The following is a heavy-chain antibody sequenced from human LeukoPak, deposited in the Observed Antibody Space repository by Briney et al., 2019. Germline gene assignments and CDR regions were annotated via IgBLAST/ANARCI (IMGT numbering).Heavy chain of an antibody. J-gene: IGHJ3*02. CDR2: INPNSGGT. CDR3: ARSQVTADAFDI. D-gene: IGHD2-21*02. CDR1: GYTFTGYY. Sequence: ASVKVSCKASGYTFTGYYMHWVRQAPGQGLEWMGWINPNSGGTNYAQKFQGRVTMTRNTSISTAYMELSSLRSEDTAVYYCARSQVTADAFDIWGQGTMVTVSS. V-gene: IGHV1-2*02.